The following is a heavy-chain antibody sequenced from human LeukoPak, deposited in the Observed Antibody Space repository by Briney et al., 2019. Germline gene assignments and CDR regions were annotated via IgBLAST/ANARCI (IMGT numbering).Heavy chain of an antibody. D-gene: IGHD6-19*01. V-gene: IGHV1-18*01. CDR3: ARGGNSGWRTPNDDY. CDR2: SSAYNGNT. CDR1: GYTFTSYG. Sequence: ASVKVSCKASGYTFTSYGVSWVRQAPGQGLEWMGWSSAYNGNTNYAQKLQGRVTMTTDTSTSTAYMELRSLRSDDTAVYYCARGGNSGWRTPNDDYWGQGTLVTVSS. J-gene: IGHJ4*02.